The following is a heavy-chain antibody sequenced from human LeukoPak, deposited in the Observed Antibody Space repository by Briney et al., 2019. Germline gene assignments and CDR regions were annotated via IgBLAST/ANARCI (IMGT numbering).Heavy chain of an antibody. V-gene: IGHV1-2*02. D-gene: IGHD4-11*01. CDR1: GYTFTGYY. Sequence: ASVKGSCKASGYTFTGYYMHCGRQAPGQELEWMGWINPNSGGTNYAQKFQGRVTMTRDTPISAAYIELSRLRSEEPAVCFCARDFHDYRHPATNWSDPWGQGTLVTVSS. CDR3: ARDFHDYRHPATNWSDP. J-gene: IGHJ5*02. CDR2: INPNSGGT.